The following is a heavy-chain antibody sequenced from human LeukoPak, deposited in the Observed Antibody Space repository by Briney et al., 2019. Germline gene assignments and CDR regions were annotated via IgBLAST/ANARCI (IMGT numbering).Heavy chain of an antibody. V-gene: IGHV3-21*01. Sequence: GGSLRLSCAASGFTFSSYSMNWVRQAPGKGLEWVSSISSSSSYIYYADSVKGQFTISRDNAKNSLYLQMNSLRAEDTAVYYCARDRYYDFWSGYLVAFDIWGRGTMVTVSS. CDR3: ARDRYYDFWSGYLVAFDI. D-gene: IGHD3-3*01. J-gene: IGHJ3*02. CDR1: GFTFSSYS. CDR2: ISSSSSYI.